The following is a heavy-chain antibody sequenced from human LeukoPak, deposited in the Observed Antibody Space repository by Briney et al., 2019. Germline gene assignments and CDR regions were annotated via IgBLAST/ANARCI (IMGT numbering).Heavy chain of an antibody. V-gene: IGHV4-4*07. Sequence: SETLSLTCTVSGGSISGYDWSWIRQPAGKGLEWIGRIYTSGSTNYNPSLKSQVTMSVDTSKNRFSLKLRSVTAADTAVYFCARRISANAFDIWGQGTMVTVSS. CDR1: GGSISGYD. CDR3: ARRISANAFDI. D-gene: IGHD1-26*01. CDR2: IYTSGST. J-gene: IGHJ3*02.